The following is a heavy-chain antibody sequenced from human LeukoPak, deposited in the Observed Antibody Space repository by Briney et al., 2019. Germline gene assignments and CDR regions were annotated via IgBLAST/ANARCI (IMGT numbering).Heavy chain of an antibody. V-gene: IGHV3-23*01. CDR3: AKDRGYYDSSGLFDY. D-gene: IGHD3-22*01. Sequence: PGGSLTLSCAASGFTFSSYAMTWVRQAPGKGLEWVSAISGSGGSIYYADSVKGRFTISRDNSKNTLYLQMNSLRAEDTAVYYCAKDRGYYDSSGLFDYWGQGTLVTVSS. CDR2: ISGSGGSI. J-gene: IGHJ4*02. CDR1: GFTFSSYA.